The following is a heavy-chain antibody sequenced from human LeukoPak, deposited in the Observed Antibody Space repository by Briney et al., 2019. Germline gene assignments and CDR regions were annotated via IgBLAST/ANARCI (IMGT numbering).Heavy chain of an antibody. J-gene: IGHJ2*01. CDR1: GFTFSSYA. Sequence: GGSLRLSCAASGFTFSSYAMSWVRQAPGKGLEWVSGISGSGGSTYYADSVKGRLTISRGNSKNTLYLQMDSLRAEDTAVYYCAKVGIRISLIVVVFTTADDWYFDLWGRGTLVTVSS. D-gene: IGHD3-22*01. V-gene: IGHV3-23*01. CDR3: AKVGIRISLIVVVFTTADDWYFDL. CDR2: ISGSGGST.